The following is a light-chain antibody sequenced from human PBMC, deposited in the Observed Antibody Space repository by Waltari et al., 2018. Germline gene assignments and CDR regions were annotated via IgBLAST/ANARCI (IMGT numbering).Light chain of an antibody. Sequence: QSVLTQAPSESGTPGQRVTISCSGSSSNIGHNALNWYQQVPGTAPKLLLYANDQRPSVVPDRFSGSKSGTSASLVISGLQAEDEADYYCAAWDDNLNGLFGGGTKLTVL. CDR3: AAWDDNLNGL. V-gene: IGLV1-44*01. J-gene: IGLJ3*02. CDR1: SSNIGHNA. CDR2: AND.